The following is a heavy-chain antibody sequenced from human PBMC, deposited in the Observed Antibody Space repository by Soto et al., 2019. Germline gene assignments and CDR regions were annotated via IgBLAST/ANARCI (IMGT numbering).Heavy chain of an antibody. J-gene: IGHJ4*02. CDR2: ISYEGSNK. CDR3: ARDGLFSSYYDSSGYFDY. CDR1: GFTCSSYA. V-gene: IGHV3-30-3*01. Sequence: QVQLVESGGGVVQPGRSLRLSCAASGFTCSSYAMHWVRQAPGTGLEWMAVISYEGSNKYYADSVKSRFTISTDNSKNTLYLQMNSLRAEDTAVYYCARDGLFSSYYDSSGYFDYWGQRTLVTFSS. D-gene: IGHD3-22*01.